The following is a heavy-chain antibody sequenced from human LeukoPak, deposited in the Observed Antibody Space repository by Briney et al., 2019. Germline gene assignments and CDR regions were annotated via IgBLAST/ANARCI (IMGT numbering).Heavy chain of an antibody. CDR3: AKDNSPLYYYYGMDV. V-gene: IGHV3-23*01. CDR2: ISGSGGST. D-gene: IGHD2/OR15-2a*01. CDR1: GFMFSSYA. Sequence: GGSLRLSCAASGFMFSSYAMSWVRQAPGKGLEWVSAISGSGGSTYYADSVKGRFTISRDNSKNTLYLQMNSLRAEDTAVYYCAKDNSPLYYYYGMDVWGQGTTVTVSS. J-gene: IGHJ6*02.